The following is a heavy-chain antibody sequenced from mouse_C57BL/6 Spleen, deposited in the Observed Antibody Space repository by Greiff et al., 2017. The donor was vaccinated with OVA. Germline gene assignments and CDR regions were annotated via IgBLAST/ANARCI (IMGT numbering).Heavy chain of an antibody. V-gene: IGHV14-3*01. D-gene: IGHD1-1*01. CDR2: IDPANGNT. CDR1: GFNIKNTY. J-gene: IGHJ3*01. Sequence: VQLKESVAELVRPGASVKLSCTASGFNIKNTYMHWVKQRPEQGLEWIGRIDPANGNTKYAPKFQGKATITADTSSNTAYLQLSSLTSEDTAIYYCASYYYGREAWFAYWGQGTLVTVSA. CDR3: ASYYYGREAWFAY.